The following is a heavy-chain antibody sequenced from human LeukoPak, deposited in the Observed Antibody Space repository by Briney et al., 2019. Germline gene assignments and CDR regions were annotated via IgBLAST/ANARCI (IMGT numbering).Heavy chain of an antibody. CDR1: GGSISSYY. D-gene: IGHD3-9*01. V-gene: IGHV4-59*08. CDR2: IYYSGST. J-gene: IGHJ4*02. CDR3: ARRILRYFDWPEYYFDY. Sequence: SETLSLTCTVSGGSISSYYWSWIRQPPGKGLEWIGYIYYSGSTYYNPSLKSRVTISVDTSKNQFSLKLSSVTAADTAVYYCARRILRYFDWPEYYFDYWGQGTLVTVSS.